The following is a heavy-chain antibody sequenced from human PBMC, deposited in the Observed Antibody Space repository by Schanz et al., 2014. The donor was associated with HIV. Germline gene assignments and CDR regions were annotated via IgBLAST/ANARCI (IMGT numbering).Heavy chain of an antibody. D-gene: IGHD3-22*01. CDR3: AKDRNHYDSRYRGKGNYYYYYGMDV. CDR2: ISYDGSNK. V-gene: IGHV3-30*18. J-gene: IGHJ6*02. CDR1: GFTFDSYG. Sequence: QVQLVESGGGVVQPGRSLRLSCAASGFTFDSYGIHWVRQAPGKGLEWAAVISYDGSNKKYADSVKGRFTISRDNSKNTLYLQMKSLRPEDTAVYYCAKDRNHYDSRYRGKGNYYYYYGMDVWGQGTTVTVSS.